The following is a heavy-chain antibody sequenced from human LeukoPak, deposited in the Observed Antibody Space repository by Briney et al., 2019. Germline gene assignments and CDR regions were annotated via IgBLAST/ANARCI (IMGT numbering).Heavy chain of an antibody. J-gene: IGHJ4*02. CDR3: AKQLGYCSDGSCYFPY. D-gene: IGHD2-15*01. Sequence: GGSLRLSCAASGFTFSSSAMSWVRQAPGKGLEWVSAICNNGGYTYYADSVQGRFTISRDNSKSTLCLQMNSLRAEDTAVYYCAKQLGYCSDGSCYFPYWGQGTLVTVSS. CDR2: ICNNGGYT. CDR1: GFTFSSSA. V-gene: IGHV3-23*01.